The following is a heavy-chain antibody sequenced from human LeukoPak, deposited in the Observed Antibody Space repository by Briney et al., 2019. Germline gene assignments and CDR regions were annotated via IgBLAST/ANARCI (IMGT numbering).Heavy chain of an antibody. CDR1: GFTFSGLW. D-gene: IGHD6-6*01. Sequence: GGSLRLSCAVSGFTFSGLWMSWSRQAPGKGLEWVASINSDGSEGYYADVVKGRFTISRDNAKNPLYLQINSLRAEDTAVYYCARSSYSSSSSVWGQGTMVTVSS. CDR2: INSDGSEG. J-gene: IGHJ3*01. CDR3: ARSSYSSSSSV. V-gene: IGHV3-7*03.